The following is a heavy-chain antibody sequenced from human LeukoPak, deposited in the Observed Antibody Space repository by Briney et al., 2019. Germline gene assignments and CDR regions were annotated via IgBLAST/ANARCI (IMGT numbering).Heavy chain of an antibody. D-gene: IGHD3-9*01. V-gene: IGHV3-66*01. J-gene: IGHJ3*02. CDR1: GFTVSSNY. Sequence: GGSLRLSCAVSGFTVSSNYMSWVRQAPGKGLEWVSVIYSGGSTYYADSVKGRFTISRDNSKNTLYLQMNSLRAEDTAVYYCAASLRYFDWFRDDAFDIWGQGTMVTVSS. CDR2: IYSGGST. CDR3: AASLRYFDWFRDDAFDI.